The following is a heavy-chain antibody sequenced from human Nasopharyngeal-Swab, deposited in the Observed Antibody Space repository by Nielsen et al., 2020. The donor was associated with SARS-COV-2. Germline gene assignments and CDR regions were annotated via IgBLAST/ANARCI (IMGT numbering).Heavy chain of an antibody. CDR2: IYSGGST. V-gene: IGHV3-53*01. CDR1: GFTVSSKY. J-gene: IGHJ3*02. CDR3: ARGQQWLVAGVGAFDI. Sequence: GGSLELSGAASGFTVSSKYMSWVRRAPGEGLEWVSVIYSGGSTYYADSVKGRFTISRDNSKNTLYLQMNSLRAEDTAVYYCARGQQWLVAGVGAFDIWGQGTMVTVSS. D-gene: IGHD6-19*01.